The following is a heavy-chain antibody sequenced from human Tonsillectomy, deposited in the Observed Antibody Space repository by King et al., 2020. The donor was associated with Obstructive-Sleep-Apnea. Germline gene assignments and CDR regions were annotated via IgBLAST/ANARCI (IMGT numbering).Heavy chain of an antibody. CDR3: AKEGGGSGVYWVDS. Sequence: VQLVESGGGMVQPGGSLRLSCAASGFTFSSYCISWVRQAPGKGLEWVSAINTRGTTFNAGSVRGRFSISRDNSKDTVNLQWNSLRAEDTALYYCAKEGGGSGVYWVDSWGQGTLVTVSS. CDR2: INTRGTT. J-gene: IGHJ4*02. V-gene: IGHV3-23*04. CDR1: GFTFSSYC. D-gene: IGHD3-10*01.